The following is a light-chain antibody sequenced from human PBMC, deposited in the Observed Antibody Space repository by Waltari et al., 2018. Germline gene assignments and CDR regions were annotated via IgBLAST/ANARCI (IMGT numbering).Light chain of an antibody. J-gene: IGLJ2*01. V-gene: IGLV1-40*01. CDR2: IFS. Sequence: QSVLTQPPSVSGAPGPRVTISCSGAKSNIGADFDVHWYQQVPGTGPKLLLHIFSNRPPGVSDRFSGFKSGASASLVITGLQAEDEAMYYCQSYDTTLSAVVFGGGTRLTV. CDR3: QSYDTTLSAVV. CDR1: KSNIGADFD.